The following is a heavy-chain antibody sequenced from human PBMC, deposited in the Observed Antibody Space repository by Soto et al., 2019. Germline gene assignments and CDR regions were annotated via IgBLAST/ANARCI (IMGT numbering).Heavy chain of an antibody. V-gene: IGHV3-64*01. D-gene: IGHD3-10*01. Sequence: EVQLVESGGGLVQPGGSLRLSCAASGFTFSSYAMHWFRQAPGKGLEYVSAISSNGGSTYYANSVKGRFTISRDDSKNTLYLQMGSLRAEDMAVYYCARAGRDGYYFDYWGQGTLVTISS. CDR3: ARAGRDGYYFDY. CDR1: GFTFSSYA. J-gene: IGHJ4*02. CDR2: ISSNGGST.